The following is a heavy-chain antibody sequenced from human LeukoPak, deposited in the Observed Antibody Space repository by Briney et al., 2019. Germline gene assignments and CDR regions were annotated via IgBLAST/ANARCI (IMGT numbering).Heavy chain of an antibody. D-gene: IGHD6-6*01. V-gene: IGHV3-21*01. CDR2: ISSCSSYI. Sequence: PGGSLRLSCAASGFTFSSYSMNWVRQAPGKGLEWVSSISSCSSYIYYADSVKGRFTISRDNAKNSLYLQMNSLRAEDTAVYYCASNEARVGWGQGTLVTVSS. J-gene: IGHJ4*02. CDR1: GFTFSSYS. CDR3: ASNEARVG.